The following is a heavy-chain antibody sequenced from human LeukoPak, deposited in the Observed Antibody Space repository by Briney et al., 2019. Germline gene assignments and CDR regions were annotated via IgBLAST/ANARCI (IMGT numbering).Heavy chain of an antibody. D-gene: IGHD3-22*01. J-gene: IGHJ4*02. CDR3: ARDIGYYSDGSGYDD. V-gene: IGHV3-33*01. Sequence: GRSLRLSCAASALTFSRYAMHWVRQPPGKGLEWVAESWSVGSNENYADSVKGRFIISRDNSKNTLYLEMNSLRAEDTAVYYCARDIGYYSDGSGYDDWGQGTLVIVSP. CDR2: SWSVGSNE. CDR1: ALTFSRYA.